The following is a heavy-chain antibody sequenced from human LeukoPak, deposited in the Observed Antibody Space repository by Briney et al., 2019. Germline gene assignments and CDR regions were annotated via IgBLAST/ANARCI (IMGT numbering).Heavy chain of an antibody. D-gene: IGHD4-23*01. V-gene: IGHV3-11*01. CDR1: GFTFSDYY. CDR2: ISSSGSTI. J-gene: IGHJ4*02. CDR3: AKDRTTVVIAIFDY. Sequence: PGGSLRLSCAASGFTFSDYYMSWIRQAPGKGLEWVSYISSSGSTIYYADSVKGRFTISRDNAKNSLYLQMNSLRAEDTAVYYCAKDRTTVVIAIFDYWGQGTLVTVSS.